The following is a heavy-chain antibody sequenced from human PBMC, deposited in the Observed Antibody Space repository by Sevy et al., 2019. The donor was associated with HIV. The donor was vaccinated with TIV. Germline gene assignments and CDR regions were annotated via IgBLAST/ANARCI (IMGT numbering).Heavy chain of an antibody. CDR2: ISSSSSHI. D-gene: IGHD6-6*01. CDR3: ARALHSSSSDWAFDI. V-gene: IGHV3-21*01. Sequence: GGSLRLSCAASGFTLSSYSMNWVRQAPGKGLEWVSSISSSSSHIYYANSVKGRFTISRDNAKNSLYLQMNSLRAEDTAVYYCARALHSSSSDWAFDIWGQGTMVTVSS. CDR1: GFTLSSYS. J-gene: IGHJ3*02.